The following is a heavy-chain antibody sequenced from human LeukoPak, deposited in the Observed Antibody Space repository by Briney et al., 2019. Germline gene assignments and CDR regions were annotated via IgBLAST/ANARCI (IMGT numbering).Heavy chain of an antibody. D-gene: IGHD3-22*01. CDR2: ISAYNGNT. CDR1: GYTFTSYG. Sequence: ASVKVSCKASGYTFTSYGISWVRQAPGQGLGWMGWISAYNGNTNYAQKLQGRVTMTTDTSTSTAYMELRSLRSDDTAVYYCARVLCYYDSSGYWVGAFDIWGQGTMVTVSS. V-gene: IGHV1-18*01. J-gene: IGHJ3*02. CDR3: ARVLCYYDSSGYWVGAFDI.